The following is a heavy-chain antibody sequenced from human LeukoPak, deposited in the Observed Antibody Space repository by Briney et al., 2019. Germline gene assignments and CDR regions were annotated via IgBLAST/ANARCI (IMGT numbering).Heavy chain of an antibody. V-gene: IGHV1-69*05. CDR1: GGTFSSYA. J-gene: IGHJ4*02. CDR2: IIPIFGTA. CDR3: ARDQEAFDY. Sequence: SVKVSCKASGGTFSSYAISWVRQAPGQGLEWMGGIIPIFGTASYAQKFQGRVTVTRDTSTSTVHMELSGLRSEDTAVYYCARDQEAFDYWGQGTLVTVSS.